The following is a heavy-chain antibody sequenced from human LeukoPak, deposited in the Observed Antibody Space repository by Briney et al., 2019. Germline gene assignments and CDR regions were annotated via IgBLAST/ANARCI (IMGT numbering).Heavy chain of an antibody. CDR2: IDPSDSYT. V-gene: IGHV5-10-1*01. J-gene: IGHJ4*02. Sequence: GESLKISCKGSGYSFTSYWISWVRQMPGKGLEWMGRIDPSDSYTNYSPSFQGHVTISADKSISTAYLQWSSLKASDNAMHYCATYCSGGSCFYPHFDYWGQGTLVTVSS. CDR3: ATYCSGGSCFYPHFDY. D-gene: IGHD2-15*01. CDR1: GYSFTSYW.